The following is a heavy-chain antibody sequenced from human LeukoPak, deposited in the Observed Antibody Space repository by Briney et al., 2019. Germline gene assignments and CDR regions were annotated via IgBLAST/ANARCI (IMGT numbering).Heavy chain of an antibody. D-gene: IGHD3-3*01. CDR2: INPGDSDT. J-gene: IGHJ4*02. V-gene: IGHV5-51*01. CDR3: ARHHYDFWSGYYFDY. Sequence: GESLKISCKGSGYSFTSYWIGWVRQMPGKGLEWMGIINPGDSDTRYSPSFQGQVTISADKSISTAYLQWSSLKASDTAMYYCARHHYDFWSGYYFDYWGQGTLVTVSS. CDR1: GYSFTSYW.